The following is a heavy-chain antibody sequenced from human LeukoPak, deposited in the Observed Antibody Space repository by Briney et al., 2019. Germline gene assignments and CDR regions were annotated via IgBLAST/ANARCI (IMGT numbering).Heavy chain of an antibody. J-gene: IGHJ4*02. CDR1: GYTFTSYY. V-gene: IGHV1-46*01. Sequence: GASVKVSCKTSGYTFTSYYIVWVRQAPGQGLEWMGRIDPSGGSTSNTQKLQGRVTMTRGTSTSTVYMELGRLRSEATAGYYCARNSGSGFDYWGQGTLVSVSS. CDR3: ARNSGSGFDY. CDR2: IDPSGGST. D-gene: IGHD2-15*01.